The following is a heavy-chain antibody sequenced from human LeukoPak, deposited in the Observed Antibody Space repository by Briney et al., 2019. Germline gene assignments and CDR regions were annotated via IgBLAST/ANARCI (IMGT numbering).Heavy chain of an antibody. V-gene: IGHV1-8*01. J-gene: IGHJ3*02. CDR3: AREYCSGGSCYDAFDI. CDR1: GYTLTNYD. Sequence: ASEKVSCKASGYTLTNYDINWVRQAPGQGLEWMGWMNPNSGNTGYAQKFQGRVTMTRNTSISTAYMELSSLRSEDTAVYYCAREYCSGGSCYDAFDIWGQGTMVTVSS. D-gene: IGHD2-15*01. CDR2: MNPNSGNT.